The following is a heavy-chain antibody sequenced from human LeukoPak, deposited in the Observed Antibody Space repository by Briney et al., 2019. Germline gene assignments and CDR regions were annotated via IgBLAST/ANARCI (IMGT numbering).Heavy chain of an antibody. V-gene: IGHV3-48*03. CDR1: GFTFSSYE. D-gene: IGHD3-10*01. Sequence: GGSLRLSCAASGFTFSSYEMNWVRQAPGRGLEWVSYISSSGSTIYYADSVKGRFTISRDNAKNSLYLQMNSLRVEDTAVYYCASGSYARWFDPWGQGTLVTVSS. CDR2: ISSSGSTI. CDR3: ASGSYARWFDP. J-gene: IGHJ5*02.